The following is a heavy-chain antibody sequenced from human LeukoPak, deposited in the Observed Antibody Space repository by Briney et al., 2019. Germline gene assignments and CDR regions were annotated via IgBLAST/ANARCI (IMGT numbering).Heavy chain of an antibody. D-gene: IGHD5-18*01. CDR3: ARGEDTAMIRYDY. CDR2: INPNSGGT. J-gene: IGHJ4*02. V-gene: IGHV1-2*04. CDR1: GDTLTGYY. Sequence: ASVRVSCKASGDTLTGYYMYRVRQAPGQGLEWMGRINPNSGGTNYAQKFQGWVTMTRDTSISTAYMELSRLRSDDTAVYYCARGEDTAMIRYDYWGQGTLVTVSS.